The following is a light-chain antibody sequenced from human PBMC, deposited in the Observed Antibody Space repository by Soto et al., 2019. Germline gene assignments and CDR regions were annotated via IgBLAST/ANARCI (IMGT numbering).Light chain of an antibody. CDR1: QSVGTN. Sequence: EIVMTQSPASLSVSPGERATLSCRASQSVGTNLAWYQKKPGQGPRLLIYGAYNSAIGIPARFSGSGSGTEFTLTISSLQSEDFAVYYCQQYQNWLTFGGGTKVEI. J-gene: IGKJ4*01. CDR3: QQYQNWLT. V-gene: IGKV3-15*01. CDR2: GAY.